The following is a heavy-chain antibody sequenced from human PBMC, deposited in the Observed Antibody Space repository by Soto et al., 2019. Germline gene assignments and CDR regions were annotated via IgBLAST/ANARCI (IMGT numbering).Heavy chain of an antibody. Sequence: SETLSLTCAVSGGSISSSNWWSWVRQPPGKGLEWIGEIYHSGSTNYNPSLKRRVTISVDKYKNQFSLKLSSVTAADTAVYYCARDLPDIAVAGHYGMDVWGQGTTVTVSS. CDR3: ARDLPDIAVAGHYGMDV. CDR2: IYHSGST. V-gene: IGHV4-4*02. CDR1: GGSISSSNW. D-gene: IGHD6-19*01. J-gene: IGHJ6*02.